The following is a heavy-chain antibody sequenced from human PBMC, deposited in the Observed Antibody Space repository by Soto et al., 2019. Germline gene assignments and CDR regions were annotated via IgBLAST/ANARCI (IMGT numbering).Heavy chain of an antibody. D-gene: IGHD6-13*01. J-gene: IGHJ4*02. Sequence: GGSLRLSCVASGFTFTSYAMTWVRQAPGKGLEWVSGISGSGGSTFYADSVKGRFTISRDNPKNTLYLQLNSLRAEDTAVYYCAKPGGSSRLYYLDYWGQGTLVTVSS. CDR3: AKPGGSSRLYYLDY. CDR2: ISGSGGST. CDR1: GFTFTSYA. V-gene: IGHV3-23*01.